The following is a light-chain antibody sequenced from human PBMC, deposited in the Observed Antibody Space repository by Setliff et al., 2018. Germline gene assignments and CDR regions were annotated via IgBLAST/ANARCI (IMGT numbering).Light chain of an antibody. CDR3: QSSDDNEYV. CDR1: SSNIGSNT. CDR2: SNN. V-gene: IGLV1-44*01. J-gene: IGLJ1*01. Sequence: QSVLTQPPSASGTPGQRVTISCSGSSSNIGSNTVNWYQQLPGTAPKLLIYSNNQRPSGVPDRFSGSKSGTSASLTITGLQAEDEAYYYCQSSDDNEYVFGTGTKVTVL.